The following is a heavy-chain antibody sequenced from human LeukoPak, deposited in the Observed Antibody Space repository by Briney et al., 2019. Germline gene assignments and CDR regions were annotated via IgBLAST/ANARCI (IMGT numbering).Heavy chain of an antibody. CDR3: ARGRGTSYIAGDSSGFDWGY. V-gene: IGHV1-46*01. CDR2: INPSGGST. J-gene: IGHJ4*02. CDR1: GYTFTSYY. Sequence: ASVKVSCKASGYTFTSYYMHWVRQAPGQGLEWMGIINPSGGSTSYAQKFQGRVTMTRDTSTSTVYMELSSLRSEDTAVYYCARGRGTSYIAGDSSGFDWGYWGQGTLVTVSS. D-gene: IGHD3-22*01.